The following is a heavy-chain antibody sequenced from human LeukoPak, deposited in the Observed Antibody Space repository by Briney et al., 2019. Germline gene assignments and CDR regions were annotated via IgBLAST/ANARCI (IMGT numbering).Heavy chain of an antibody. CDR3: AREAVAAAGVGMDV. CDR2: IYHSGST. D-gene: IGHD6-13*01. CDR1: GYSISSGYY. Sequence: SETLSLTCTVSGYSISSGYYWGWIRPLPGKGLEWIGSIYHSGSTYYNPSLKSRVTISVDTSKNQFSLKLSSVTAADTAVYYCAREAVAAAGVGMDVWGKGTTVTVSS. J-gene: IGHJ6*04. V-gene: IGHV4-38-2*02.